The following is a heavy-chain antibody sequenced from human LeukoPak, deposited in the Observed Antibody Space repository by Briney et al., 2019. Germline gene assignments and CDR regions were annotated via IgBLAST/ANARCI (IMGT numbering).Heavy chain of an antibody. J-gene: IGHJ4*02. CDR2: ISYDGSNK. D-gene: IGHD5-18*01. CDR3: ARDQDTAMTN. V-gene: IGHV3-30*03. CDR1: GFTFSSYG. Sequence: GRSLTLSCAASGFTFSSYGMHWVRQAPGKGLEWVAVISYDGSNKYYADSVKGRFTISRDNAKNSLYLQMNSLRAEDTAVYYCARDQDTAMTNWGQGTLVTVSS.